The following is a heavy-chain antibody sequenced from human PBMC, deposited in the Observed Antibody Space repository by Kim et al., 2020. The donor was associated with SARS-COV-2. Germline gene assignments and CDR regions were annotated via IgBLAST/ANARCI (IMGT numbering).Heavy chain of an antibody. CDR3: ARAVYDILTGYPILDY. J-gene: IGHJ4*02. V-gene: IGHV1-8*01. Sequence: ASVKVSCKASGYTFTSYDINWVRQATGQGLEWMGWMNPNSGNTGYAQKFQGRVTMTRNTSISTAYMELSSLRSEDTAVYYCARAVYDILTGYPILDYWGQGTLVTVSS. CDR2: MNPNSGNT. CDR1: GYTFTSYD. D-gene: IGHD3-9*01.